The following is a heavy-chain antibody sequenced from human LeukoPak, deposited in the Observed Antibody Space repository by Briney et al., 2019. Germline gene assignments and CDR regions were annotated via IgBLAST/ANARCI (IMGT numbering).Heavy chain of an antibody. D-gene: IGHD3-10*01. CDR2: IYHSGST. Sequence: SETLSLTCTVSGYSISSGYYWGWIRQPPGKGLEWIGSIYHSGSTYYNPSLKSRVTISVDTSKNQFSLKLSSVTAADTAVYYCARDIRVRGVCFDYWGQGTLVTVSS. CDR1: GYSISSGYY. CDR3: ARDIRVRGVCFDY. J-gene: IGHJ4*02. V-gene: IGHV4-38-2*02.